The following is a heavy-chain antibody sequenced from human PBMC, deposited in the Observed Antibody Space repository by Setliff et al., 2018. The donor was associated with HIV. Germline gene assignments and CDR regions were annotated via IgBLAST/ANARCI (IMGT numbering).Heavy chain of an antibody. D-gene: IGHD3-10*01. CDR3: ARDQADVYNYLLSGAFDF. V-gene: IGHV4-61*02. Sequence: PSETLSLTCTVSGASISNSPHYWSWIRQPAGKGLEWIGRIYTSGSTNYNPSLKSRVTISLDTSKNQFSLKLSSVTAADTAVYYCARDQADVYNYLLSGAFDFWGQGAMVTVSS. CDR2: IYTSGST. J-gene: IGHJ3*01. CDR1: GASISNSPHY.